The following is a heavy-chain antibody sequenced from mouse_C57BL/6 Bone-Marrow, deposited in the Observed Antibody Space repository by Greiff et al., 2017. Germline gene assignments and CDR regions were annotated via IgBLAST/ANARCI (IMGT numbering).Heavy chain of an antibody. J-gene: IGHJ2*01. V-gene: IGHV14-2*01. CDR3: AKAQATWSFDY. D-gene: IGHD3-2*02. CDR2: IDPEDGET. Sequence: EVKLMESGAELVKPGASVKLSCTASGFNIKDYYMHWVKQRTEQGLEWIGRIDPEDGETKYAPKFQGKATITADTSSNTAYLQLSSLTSEDTAVYYCAKAQATWSFDYWGQGTTLTVSS. CDR1: GFNIKDYY.